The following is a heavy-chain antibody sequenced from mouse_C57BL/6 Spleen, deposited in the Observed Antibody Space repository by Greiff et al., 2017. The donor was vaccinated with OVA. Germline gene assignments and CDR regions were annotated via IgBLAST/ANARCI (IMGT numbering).Heavy chain of an antibody. Sequence: VQLQQSGPELVKPGASVKIPCKASGYTFTDYNMDWVKQSHGKSLEWIGDINPNNGGTIYNQKFKGKATLTVDKSSSTAYMELRSLTSEDTAVYYCARGLYGSRVYYFDYWGQGTTLTVSS. CDR3: ARGLYGSRVYYFDY. CDR1: GYTFTDYN. CDR2: INPNNGGT. V-gene: IGHV1-18*01. J-gene: IGHJ2*01. D-gene: IGHD1-1*01.